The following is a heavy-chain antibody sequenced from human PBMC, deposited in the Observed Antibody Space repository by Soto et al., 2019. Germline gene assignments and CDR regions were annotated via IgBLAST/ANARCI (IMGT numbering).Heavy chain of an antibody. CDR1: GRSFSGHS. V-gene: IGHV4-34*01. CDR2: INHSGRV. D-gene: IGHD3-22*01. Sequence: SETLSLTCAVYGRSFSGHSWTWIRQSPGKGLEWIGDINHSGRVNYSPSLKSRVTISLDTSKNQFSLTLSAVTAADTAMYYCSTRAYDTNGYYRFGPWGQGTLVTVSS. CDR3: STRAYDTNGYYRFGP. J-gene: IGHJ5*01.